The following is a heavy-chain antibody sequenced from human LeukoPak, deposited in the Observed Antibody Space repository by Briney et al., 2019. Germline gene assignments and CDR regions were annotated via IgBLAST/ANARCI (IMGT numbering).Heavy chain of an antibody. CDR3: ARAPAVSGFHFDY. CDR1: GGSISSGGYY. V-gene: IGHV4-31*03. CDR2: IYYSGST. Sequence: PSETLSLTCTVSGGSISSGGYYWSWIRQHPGKGLEWIGYIYYSGSTYYNPSLKSRITMSVDTSKKQSSLKLSSVTAADTAVYYCARAPAVSGFHFDYWGQGTLVTVSS. J-gene: IGHJ4*02. D-gene: IGHD5-12*01.